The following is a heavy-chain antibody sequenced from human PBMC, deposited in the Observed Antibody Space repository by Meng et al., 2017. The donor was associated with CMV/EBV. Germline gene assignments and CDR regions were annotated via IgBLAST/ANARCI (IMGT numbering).Heavy chain of an antibody. CDR1: GFTFSNAW. V-gene: IGHV3-15*01. D-gene: IGHD6-13*01. CDR3: TTAPSLLYSSSWDDAFDI. J-gene: IGHJ3*02. CDR2: IKSKTDDGTT. Sequence: GESLKISCAASGFTFSNAWMSWVRQAPGKGLEWVGRIKSKTDDGTTDYAAPVKGRFTISRDDSKNTLYLQMNSLKTEDTAVYYCTTAPSLLYSSSWDDAFDIWGQGTMVTVSS.